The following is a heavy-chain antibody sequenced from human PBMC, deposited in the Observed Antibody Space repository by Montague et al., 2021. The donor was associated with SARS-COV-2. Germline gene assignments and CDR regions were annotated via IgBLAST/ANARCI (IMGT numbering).Heavy chain of an antibody. CDR3: ARVIVVGYYGMDV. D-gene: IGHD3-22*01. CDR1: GFTFSSYA. V-gene: IGHV3-30-3*01. J-gene: IGHJ6*02. CDR2: ISYEGSNK. Sequence: SLRLSCAASGFTFSSYAMHWVRQAPGKGLEWVAVISYEGSNKYYADSLKGRFTISRDNSKNTLYLQMNSLRAEDTAVYYCARVIVVGYYGMDVWGQGTTVTVSS.